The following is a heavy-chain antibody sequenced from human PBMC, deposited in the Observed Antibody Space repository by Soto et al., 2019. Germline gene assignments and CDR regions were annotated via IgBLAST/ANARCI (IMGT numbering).Heavy chain of an antibody. D-gene: IGHD6-19*01. CDR2: IYYSGST. J-gene: IGHJ4*02. Sequence: LCGGSISSGGYYWSWIRQHPGKGLEWIGYIYYSGSTYYNPSLKSRVTISVDTSKNQFSLKLSSVTAADTAVYYCARGTQWLVRRRGYYFDYWGQGTLVTVSS. CDR1: GGSISSGGYY. V-gene: IGHV4-31*02. CDR3: ARGTQWLVRRRGYYFDY.